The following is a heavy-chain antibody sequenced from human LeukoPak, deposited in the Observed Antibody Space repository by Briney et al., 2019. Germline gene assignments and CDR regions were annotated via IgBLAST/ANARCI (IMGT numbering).Heavy chain of an antibody. Sequence: GGSLRLSCPASGFTVSSNSMSWVRQAPGKGLEWVSLLYSGGSTYYADSVKGRFTISRDNAKNTLSLQMNSLRVEDTAVYYCVRDVAPSGTVWFDSWGQGTLVTVSS. CDR1: GFTVSSNS. V-gene: IGHV3-66*01. J-gene: IGHJ5*01. CDR2: LYSGGST. D-gene: IGHD6-13*01. CDR3: VRDVAPSGTVWFDS.